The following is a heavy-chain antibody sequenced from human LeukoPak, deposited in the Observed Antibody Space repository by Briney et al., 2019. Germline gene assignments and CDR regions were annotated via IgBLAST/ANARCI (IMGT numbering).Heavy chain of an antibody. J-gene: IGHJ4*02. CDR2: IYYSGST. CDR1: GASISSGGYY. Sequence: PSETLSLTCTVSGASISSGGYYWSWIRQHPGKGLEWIGYIYYSGSTNYNPSLKSRVTISVDTSKNQFSLKLSSVTAADTAVYYCARTSLYYDSSGYYFDYWGQGTLVTVSS. V-gene: IGHV4-61*08. D-gene: IGHD3-22*01. CDR3: ARTSLYYDSSGYYFDY.